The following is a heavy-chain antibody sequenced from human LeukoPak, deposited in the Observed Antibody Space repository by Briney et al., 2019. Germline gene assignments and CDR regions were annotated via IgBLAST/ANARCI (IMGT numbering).Heavy chain of an antibody. J-gene: IGHJ4*02. CDR1: GGSISSGGYY. Sequence: SQTLSLTCTVSGGSISSGGYYWSWIRQLPGKGLEWIGYIYYTGSTYYNPSLKSRVTISADTSKNQFSLKLSSVTAADTAVYYCARGSSGYYYGWGQGTLVTVSS. CDR2: IYYTGST. CDR3: ARGSSGYYYG. V-gene: IGHV4-31*03. D-gene: IGHD3-22*01.